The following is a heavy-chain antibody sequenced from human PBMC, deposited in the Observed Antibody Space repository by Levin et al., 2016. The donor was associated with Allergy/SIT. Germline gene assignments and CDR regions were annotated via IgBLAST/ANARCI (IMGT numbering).Heavy chain of an antibody. Sequence: GESLKISCRGSGYIFTNYWIGWVRQMPGRGLEWMGIIFPGDSDTRYRPSLQGQYTISVDKSINTTYLQWSSLKASDTAIYYCARLACTGGVCSHEAMDVWGRGTTVTVSS. CDR2: IFPGDSDT. J-gene: IGHJ6*02. CDR3: ARLACTGGVCSHEAMDV. D-gene: IGHD2-8*02. V-gene: IGHV5-51*01. CDR1: GYIFTNYW.